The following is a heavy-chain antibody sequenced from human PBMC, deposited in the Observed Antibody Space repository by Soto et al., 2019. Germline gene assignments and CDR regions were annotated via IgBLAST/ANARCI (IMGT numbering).Heavy chain of an antibody. J-gene: IGHJ4*02. CDR1: GYSFTSYW. D-gene: IGHD3-10*01. CDR2: IYPGDSDT. CDR3: ARHPGSGSYPYYFDY. V-gene: IGHV5-51*01. Sequence: GESLKISCKGSGYSFTSYWIGWVRQMPGKGLEWMGIIYPGDSDTRYSPSFQGHVTISADKSISTAYLQWSSLKASDTAMYYCARHPGSGSYPYYFDYWGQGTLVTVSS.